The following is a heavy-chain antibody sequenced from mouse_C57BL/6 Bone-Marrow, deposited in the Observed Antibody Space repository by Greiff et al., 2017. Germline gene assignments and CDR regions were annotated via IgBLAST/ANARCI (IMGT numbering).Heavy chain of an antibody. J-gene: IGHJ3*01. CDR2: IYPGNSDT. Sequence: VQLQQSGTVLARPGASVKMSCKTSGYTFTSYWMHWVKQRPGQGLEWIGAIYPGNSDTSYNQKFKGKAKLTAVTSASTAYMELSSLTNEDSAVYYCTRSTIVRRAWFAYWGQGTLVTVSA. CDR1: GYTFTSYW. V-gene: IGHV1-5*01. D-gene: IGHD2-5*01. CDR3: TRSTIVRRAWFAY.